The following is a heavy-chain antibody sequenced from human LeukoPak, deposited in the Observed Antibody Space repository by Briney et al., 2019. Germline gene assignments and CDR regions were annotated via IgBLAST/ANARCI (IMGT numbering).Heavy chain of an antibody. J-gene: IGHJ6*04. D-gene: IGHD3-3*01. CDR3: AKDFGIFGVVREILRGLDV. V-gene: IGHV3-7*01. CDR2: IHQDGSEE. CDR1: GFTFGTYW. Sequence: PGGSLRLSCAASGFTFGTYWMSWVRQAPGKGLEWVANIHQDGSEEYYVDSVKGRFTISRDNAKNSLYLHMNSLRAEDTAVYYCAKDFGIFGVVREILRGLDVWGKGTTVTVSS.